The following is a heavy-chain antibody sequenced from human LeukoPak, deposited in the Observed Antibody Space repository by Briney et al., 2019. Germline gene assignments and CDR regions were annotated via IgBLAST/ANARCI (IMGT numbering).Heavy chain of an antibody. J-gene: IGHJ3*02. CDR1: GFTFDDYA. CDR2: ISWNSGSI. Sequence: GGSLRLSCAASGFTFDDYAMHWVRQAPGKGLEWVSGISWNSGSIGYADSVKGRFTISRDNAKNSLYLQMNSLRAEDTALYYCAKDMWQWLVLGASDIWGQGTMVTVSS. CDR3: AKDMWQWLVLGASDI. D-gene: IGHD6-19*01. V-gene: IGHV3-9*01.